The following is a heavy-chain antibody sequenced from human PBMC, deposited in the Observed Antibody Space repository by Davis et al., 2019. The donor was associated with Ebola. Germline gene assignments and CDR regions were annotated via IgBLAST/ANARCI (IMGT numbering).Heavy chain of an antibody. CDR1: GAAVSSGGYF. V-gene: IGHV4-61*08. Sequence: PSETLSPTCPVSGAAVSSGGYFWAWIRQPPGRGLEWTGYIYSSGGTSLSPSLVCRVTILPDTSKNQFSLNLRFLTAADTAVYYCDRVGDFQGVYWGQGARVTVSS. CDR3: DRVGDFQGVY. J-gene: IGHJ4*02. CDR2: IYSSGGT. D-gene: IGHD2/OR15-2a*01.